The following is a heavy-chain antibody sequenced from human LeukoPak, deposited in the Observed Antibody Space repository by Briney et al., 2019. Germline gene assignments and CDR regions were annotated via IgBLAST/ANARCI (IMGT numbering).Heavy chain of an antibody. J-gene: IGHJ4*02. V-gene: IGHV4-59*01. CDR1: GGSISPYY. Sequence: QVQLQESGPGLVKPSETLSLTCTVSGGSISPYYWSWIRQPPGKWLAWVGYIYYTGSTNYNPSLKSRVTISVDTSKNQFSLKLSSVTAADTAVYYCARALYYYDSSGYDWGQGTLVTVSS. CDR2: IYYTGST. CDR3: ARALYYYDSSGYD. D-gene: IGHD3-22*01.